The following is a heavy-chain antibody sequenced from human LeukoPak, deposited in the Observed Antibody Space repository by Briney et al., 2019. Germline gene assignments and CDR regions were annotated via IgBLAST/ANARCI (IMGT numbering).Heavy chain of an antibody. V-gene: IGHV3-23*01. J-gene: IGHJ4*02. Sequence: PGGSLRLSCAASGFTFSSYAMRWVRQAPGKGLEWVSAISGSGGSTYYADSVKGRFTISRDNSKNTLYLQMNSLRAEDTAVYYCAKSVWFGVTSAPFFDYWGQGTLVTVSS. CDR3: AKSVWFGVTSAPFFDY. D-gene: IGHD3-10*01. CDR2: ISGSGGST. CDR1: GFTFSSYA.